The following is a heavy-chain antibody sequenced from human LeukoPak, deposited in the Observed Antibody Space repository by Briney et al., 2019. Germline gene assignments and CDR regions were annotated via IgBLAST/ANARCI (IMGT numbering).Heavy chain of an antibody. CDR1: GGTFSSYA. J-gene: IGHJ4*02. CDR3: ARELTMVRGVIEGRVDY. V-gene: IGHV1-69*04. CDR2: IIPILGIA. D-gene: IGHD3-10*01. Sequence: SAKVSCKASGGTFSSYAISWVRQAPGQGLEWMGRIIPILGIANYAQKFQGRVTITADKSTSTAYMELSSLRSEDTAVYYCARELTMVRGVIEGRVDYWGQGTLVTVSS.